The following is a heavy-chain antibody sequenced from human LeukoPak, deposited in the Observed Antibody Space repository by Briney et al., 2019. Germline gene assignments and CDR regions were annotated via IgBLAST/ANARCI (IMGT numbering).Heavy chain of an antibody. CDR1: GFTFSSYS. Sequence: QPGGSLRLSCAASGFTFSSYSMNWVRQAPGKGLEWVSYISSSSTTIYNADSVKGRFTISRDNAKNSLYLQMNSLRAEDTAVYYCARELPPYGYYYYVMDVWGQGTTVTVSS. J-gene: IGHJ6*02. CDR3: ARELPPYGYYYYVMDV. D-gene: IGHD2-15*01. CDR2: ISSSSTTI. V-gene: IGHV3-48*04.